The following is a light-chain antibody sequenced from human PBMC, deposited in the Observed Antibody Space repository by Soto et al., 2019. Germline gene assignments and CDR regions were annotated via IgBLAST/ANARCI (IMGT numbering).Light chain of an antibody. Sequence: EIVLTQSPGTLSLSPGERATLSCRASQSVSSSYLAWYQQKPGQAPRLLIYGASSRATGIPDRFSGSGSGTDFTLTISRLEPEDFAVYYCQQSGSFGITFGPGTKVDIK. CDR2: GAS. CDR1: QSVSSSY. V-gene: IGKV3-20*01. CDR3: QQSGSFGIT. J-gene: IGKJ3*01.